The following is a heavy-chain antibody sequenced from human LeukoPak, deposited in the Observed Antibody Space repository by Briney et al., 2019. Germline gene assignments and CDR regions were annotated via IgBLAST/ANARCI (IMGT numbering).Heavy chain of an antibody. CDR3: ARDWFDGDYDRFDY. J-gene: IGHJ4*02. V-gene: IGHV3-7*03. Sequence: GGSLRLSCVASGFTFRNYWMTWVRQAPGKGLEWVANINQDGSQKFSVDSVKGRFTISRDNAKNSLSLQMNSLRVEDTAVYYCARDWFDGDYDRFDYWGKGTLVTVSS. D-gene: IGHD4-17*01. CDR2: INQDGSQK. CDR1: GFTFRNYW.